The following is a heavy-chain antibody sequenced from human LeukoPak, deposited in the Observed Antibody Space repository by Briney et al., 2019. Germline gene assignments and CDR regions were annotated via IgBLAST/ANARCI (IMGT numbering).Heavy chain of an antibody. D-gene: IGHD3-3*01. CDR1: GGSISSGDYY. V-gene: IGHV4-30-4*08. CDR3: ARAPRNIGYYTNWYFDL. J-gene: IGHJ2*01. Sequence: PSETLSLTXTVSGGSISSGDYYWSWIRQPPGKGLEWIGYIYYSGSTYYNPSLKSRVTISVDTSKNQFSLKLSSVTAADTAVCYCARAPRNIGYYTNWYFDLWGRGTLVTVSS. CDR2: IYYSGST.